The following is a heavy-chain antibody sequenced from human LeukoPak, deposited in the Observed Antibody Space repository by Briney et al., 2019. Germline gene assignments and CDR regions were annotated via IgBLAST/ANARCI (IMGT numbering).Heavy chain of an antibody. CDR1: GYTFTGYY. CDR3: ARVFYWLPYYFDY. CDR2: INPNSGGT. J-gene: IGHJ4*02. D-gene: IGHD2-8*02. Sequence: GASVKVSCKASGYTFTGYYMHWVRQAPGQGLEWMGWINPNSGGTNYAQKFQGRVTMTRDTSISTAYMELSSLRSDDTAVYYCARVFYWLPYYFDYWGQGTLVTVSS. V-gene: IGHV1-2*02.